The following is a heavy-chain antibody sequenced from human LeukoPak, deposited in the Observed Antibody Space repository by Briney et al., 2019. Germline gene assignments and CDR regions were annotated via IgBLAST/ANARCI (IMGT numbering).Heavy chain of an antibody. D-gene: IGHD6-6*01. CDR2: MYTLGNT. J-gene: IGHJ5*02. V-gene: IGHV3-66*01. CDR3: ARGSSNIAGRNNWFDP. Sequence: GGSLRLSCAASGFTVSTNYMTWIRQAPGKGLEWVSVMYTLGNTNYADSVRGRFTISRDNSKNTLYLQMNSLIADDTAVYYCARGSSNIAGRNNWFDPWGQGTLVTVSS. CDR1: GFTVSTNY.